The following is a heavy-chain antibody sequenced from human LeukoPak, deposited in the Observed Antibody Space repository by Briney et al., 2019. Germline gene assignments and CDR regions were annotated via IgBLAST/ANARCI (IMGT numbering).Heavy chain of an antibody. J-gene: IGHJ4*02. CDR2: INHSGST. CDR1: GGSFSAYY. Sequence: SETLSLTCAVYGGSFSAYYWSWIRQPPGKGLEWIGEINHSGSTNYNPSLKSRVTISVDTSKNQFSLKLSSVTAADTAVYYCARAGRTTVTVPFDYWGQGTLVTVSS. D-gene: IGHD4-17*01. V-gene: IGHV4-34*01. CDR3: ARAGRTTVTVPFDY.